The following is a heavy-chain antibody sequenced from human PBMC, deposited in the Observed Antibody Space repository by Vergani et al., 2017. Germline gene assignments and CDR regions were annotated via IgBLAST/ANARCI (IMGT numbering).Heavy chain of an antibody. Sequence: QVQMVQSGAEVKKPGSSVKVSCKASGGTFSSYAISWVRQASGQGLEWMGRIIPIFGTANYAQKFQGRVTITADESTSTAYMELSSLRSEDTAVYYCARRGDGYNFGADPGEYFQHWGQGTLVTVSS. CDR3: ARRGDGYNFGADPGEYFQH. V-gene: IGHV1-69*13. CDR2: IIPIFGTA. J-gene: IGHJ1*01. CDR1: GGTFSSYA. D-gene: IGHD5-24*01.